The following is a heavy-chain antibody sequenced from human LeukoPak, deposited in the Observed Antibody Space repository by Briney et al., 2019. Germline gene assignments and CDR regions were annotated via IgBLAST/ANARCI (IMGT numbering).Heavy chain of an antibody. CDR1: GFXVSSSY. D-gene: IGHD5-24*01. J-gene: IGHJ3*02. CDR3: AKEMATMNAFDI. CDR2: IYSGGST. Sequence: GGSLRLSCAASGFXVSSSYISWVRRAPGKGLEWVSVIYSGGSTDYKDSVKDRFIISRDNSKNTLYLQMNSLRAEDTAVYYCAKEMATMNAFDIWGQGTMVTVSS. V-gene: IGHV3-66*01.